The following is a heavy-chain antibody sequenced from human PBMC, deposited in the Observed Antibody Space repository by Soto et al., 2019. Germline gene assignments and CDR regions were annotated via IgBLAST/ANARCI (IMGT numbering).Heavy chain of an antibody. D-gene: IGHD6-19*01. Sequence: QVTLKESGPVLVKPTETLTLTCTVSGFSLTNAKMGVSWIRQPPGKALEWLAHIFSNDEKSYNSSLKSSLTVSKDTSKSQVVLTMTNMDPVDTASYYCARLRQWLDGYYFDYWGRGTLVTVSS. V-gene: IGHV2-26*01. CDR3: ARLRQWLDGYYFDY. CDR2: IFSNDEK. J-gene: IGHJ4*02. CDR1: GFSLTNAKMG.